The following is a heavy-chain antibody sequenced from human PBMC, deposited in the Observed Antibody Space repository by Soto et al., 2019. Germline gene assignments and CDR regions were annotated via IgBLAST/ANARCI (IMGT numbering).Heavy chain of an antibody. CDR2: IYWDDDK. Sequence: SGPTLVNPTQTLTLTCTFSGFSLSTSGVGVGWIRQPPGKALEWLALIYWDDDKRYSPSLKSRLTITKDTFKNQVVLTMTNMDPVDTATYYCAHTLEVYSSSFYYYYRLDFCGQGTTVTVSS. CDR1: GFSLSTSGVG. D-gene: IGHD6-13*01. V-gene: IGHV2-5*02. J-gene: IGHJ6*02. CDR3: AHTLEVYSSSFYYYYRLDF.